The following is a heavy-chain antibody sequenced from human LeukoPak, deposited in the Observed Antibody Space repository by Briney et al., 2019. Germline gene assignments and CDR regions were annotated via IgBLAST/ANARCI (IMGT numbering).Heavy chain of an antibody. CDR3: ASGGAYFDY. J-gene: IGHJ4*02. CDR2: MYYSGST. D-gene: IGHD3-16*01. V-gene: IGHV4-59*01. CDR1: GGPISSYY. Sequence: SETLSLTCTVSGGPISSYYWSWIRQPPGKGLEWIGYMYYSGSTNYNPSLKSRVTISLDTSKNQFSLKLISVTAADTAVYYCASGGAYFDYWGQGTLVTVSS.